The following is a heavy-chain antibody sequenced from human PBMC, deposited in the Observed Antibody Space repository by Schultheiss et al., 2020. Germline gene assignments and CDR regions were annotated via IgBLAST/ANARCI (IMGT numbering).Heavy chain of an antibody. J-gene: IGHJ6*02. CDR1: GGTFSSYA. CDR2: ISAYNGNT. CDR3: ARGITIFGVPLYGMDV. V-gene: IGHV1-18*01. D-gene: IGHD3-3*01. Sequence: ASVKVSFKASGGTFSSYAISWVRQAPGQGLEWMGWISAYNGNTNYAQKLQGRVTMTTDTSTSTAYMELSSLRSEDTAVYYCARGITIFGVPLYGMDVWGQGTTVTVSS.